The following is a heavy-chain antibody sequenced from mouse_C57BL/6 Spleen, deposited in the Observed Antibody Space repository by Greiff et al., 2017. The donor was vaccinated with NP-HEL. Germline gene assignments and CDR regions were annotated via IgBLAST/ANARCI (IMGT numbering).Heavy chain of an antibody. J-gene: IGHJ3*01. CDR1: GFTFSSYA. Sequence: EVMLVESGEGLVKPGGSLKLSCAASGFTFSSYAMSWVRQTPEKRLEWVAYISSGGDYIYYADTVKGRFTISRDNARNTLYLQMSSLKSEDTAMYYGTREGAGGTVAYWGQGTLVTVSA. D-gene: IGHD1-1*01. CDR3: TREGAGGTVAY. V-gene: IGHV5-9-1*02. CDR2: ISSGGDYI.